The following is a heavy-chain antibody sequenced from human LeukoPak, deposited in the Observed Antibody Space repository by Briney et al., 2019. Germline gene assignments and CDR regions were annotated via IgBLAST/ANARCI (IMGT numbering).Heavy chain of an antibody. V-gene: IGHV3-30*01. CDR2: ISYDGSNK. J-gene: IGHJ4*02. CDR1: GFTFSSYA. D-gene: IGHD6-19*01. Sequence: PGGSLRLSCAASGFTFSSYAMHWVRQAPGKGLEGVAVISYDGSNKYYADSVKGRFTISRDNSKNTLYLRMNSLRAEDTAVYYCARDPAGDIAVAGVYFDYWGQGTLVTVSS. CDR3: ARDPAGDIAVAGVYFDY.